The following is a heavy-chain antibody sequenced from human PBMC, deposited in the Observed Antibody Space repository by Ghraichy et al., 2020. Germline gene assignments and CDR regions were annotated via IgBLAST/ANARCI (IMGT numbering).Heavy chain of an antibody. D-gene: IGHD6-19*01. J-gene: IGHJ4*02. CDR2: ISWDGGST. CDR3: AKDLASARGVAGTSLADY. V-gene: IGHV3-43D*03. Sequence: GGSLRLSCAASGFTFDDYAMHWVRQAPGKGLEWVSLISWDGGSTYYADSVKGRFTISRDNSKNSLYLQMNSLRAEDTALYYCAKDLASARGVAGTSLADYWGQGTLVTVSS. CDR1: GFTFDDYA.